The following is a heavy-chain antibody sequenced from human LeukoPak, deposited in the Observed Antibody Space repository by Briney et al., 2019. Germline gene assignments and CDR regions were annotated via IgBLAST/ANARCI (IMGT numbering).Heavy chain of an antibody. V-gene: IGHV4-34*01. J-gene: IGHJ4*02. D-gene: IGHD6-13*01. CDR1: GGSFSGYY. CDR2: INHSGST. CDR3: ARGNAAVDFDY. Sequence: SETLSLTCAVYGGSFSGYYWSWIRRPPGKGLEWIGEINHSGSTNYNPSLKSRVTISVDTSKNQFSLKLSSVTAADTAVYYCARGNAAVDFDYWGQGTLVTVSS.